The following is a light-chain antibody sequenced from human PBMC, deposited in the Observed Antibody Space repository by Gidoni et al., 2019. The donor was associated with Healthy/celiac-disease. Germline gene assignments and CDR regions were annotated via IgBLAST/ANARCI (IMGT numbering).Light chain of an antibody. V-gene: IGKV3-20*01. Sequence: ETVLTQSPGTLSLSPGARATRSCRTSQSVSSSYLAWYQQKPGQAPRLLIYGASSRATGIPDRFSGSGSGTDFTLTISRLEPEDFAVYYCQQYGSSPTYTFGQGTKLEIK. CDR3: QQYGSSPTYT. J-gene: IGKJ2*01. CDR1: QSVSSSY. CDR2: GAS.